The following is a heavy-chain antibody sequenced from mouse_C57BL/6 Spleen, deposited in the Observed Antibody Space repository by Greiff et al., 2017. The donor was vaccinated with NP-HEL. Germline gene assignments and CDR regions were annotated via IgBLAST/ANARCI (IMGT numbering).Heavy chain of an antibody. J-gene: IGHJ3*01. CDR3: ARDSPGFAY. CDR2: IWSGGST. D-gene: IGHD3-2*01. Sequence: QVQLQQSGPGLVQPSQSLSITCTVSGFSLTSYGVHWVRQSPGKGLEWLGVIWSGGSTDYNAAFISRLSISKDNSKSQVVFKMNSLQADDTAIYYCARDSPGFAYWGQGTLVTVSA. V-gene: IGHV2-2*01. CDR1: GFSLTSYG.